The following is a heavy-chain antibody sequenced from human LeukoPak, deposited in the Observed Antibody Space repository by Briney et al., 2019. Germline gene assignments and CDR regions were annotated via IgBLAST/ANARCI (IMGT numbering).Heavy chain of an antibody. CDR1: GYTFTGYY. CDR2: INPNSGGT. Sequence: ASVRVSCKASGYTFTGYYMHWVRQAPGQGLEWMGWINPNSGGTNYAQKFQGWVTMTRDTSISTAYMELSRLRSDDTAVYYCARSHSGWSLGDAFDIWGQGTMVTVSS. CDR3: ARSHSGWSLGDAFDI. J-gene: IGHJ3*02. V-gene: IGHV1-2*04. D-gene: IGHD6-13*01.